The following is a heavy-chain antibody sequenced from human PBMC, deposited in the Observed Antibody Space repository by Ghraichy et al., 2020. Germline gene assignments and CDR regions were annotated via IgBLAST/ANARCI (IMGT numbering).Heavy chain of an antibody. V-gene: IGHV4-59*08. CDR3: ARHIEMAHHPFDY. CDR1: GGSISSYY. J-gene: IGHJ4*02. CDR2: IYYSGST. Sequence: SETLSLTCTVSGGSISSYYWSWIRQPPGKGLEWIGYIYYSGSTNYNPSLKSRVTISVDTSKNQFSLKLSSVTAADTAVYYWARHIEMAHHPFDYWGQGTLVTVSS. D-gene: IGHD5-24*01.